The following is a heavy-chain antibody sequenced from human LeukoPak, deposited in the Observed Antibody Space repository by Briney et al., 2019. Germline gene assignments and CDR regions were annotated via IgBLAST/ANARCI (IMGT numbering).Heavy chain of an antibody. CDR1: GFTFSSYD. CDR2: IGTTGDT. V-gene: IGHV3-13*01. J-gene: IGHJ5*02. D-gene: IGHD2-15*01. CDR3: ARGWFHCSGGSCYYWFDP. Sequence: PGGSLRLSCAASGFTFSSYDVHWVRQATGKGLEWVSAIGTTGDTYYPGSVKGRFTISRENAKNSLYLQMNSLRAGDTAVYYCARGWFHCSGGSCYYWFDPWGQGTLVTVSS.